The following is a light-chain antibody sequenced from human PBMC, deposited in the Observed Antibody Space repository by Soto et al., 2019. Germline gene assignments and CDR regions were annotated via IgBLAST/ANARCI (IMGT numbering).Light chain of an antibody. CDR3: QQYNNWPPWA. J-gene: IGKJ1*01. V-gene: IGKV3-15*01. CDR1: QSVSSN. Sequence: EIVMTQSPATLSVSPGERATLSCRASQSVSSNLAWYQQKPGRAPRLLIYGASTRVTGVPDRFSGSGSGTEFTLTISSLQSEDFAVYSCQQYNNWPPWAFGQGTKVEIK. CDR2: GAS.